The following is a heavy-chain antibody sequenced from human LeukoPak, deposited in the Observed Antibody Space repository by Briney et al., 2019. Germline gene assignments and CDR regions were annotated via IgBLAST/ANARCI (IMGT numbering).Heavy chain of an antibody. V-gene: IGHV4-59*02. J-gene: IGHJ4*02. CDR2: IYYTGST. CDR3: ASRKLRNDY. CDR1: GGSVSDYY. D-gene: IGHD7-27*01. Sequence: SETLSLTCTISGGSVSDYYWSWIRQSPGKGLEWIGYIYYTGSTTYNPSLKSRVTISADTSKNQFSLKLSSVTAADTAVYYCASRKLRNDYWGQGTLVTVSS.